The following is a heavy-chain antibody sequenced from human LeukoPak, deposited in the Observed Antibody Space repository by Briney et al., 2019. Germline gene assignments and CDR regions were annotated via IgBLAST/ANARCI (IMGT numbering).Heavy chain of an antibody. CDR2: IIPIFGTA. V-gene: IGHV1-69*05. CDR3: ARSARVAARPSSFDH. D-gene: IGHD6-6*01. J-gene: IGHJ4*02. Sequence: ASVKVSCKASGGTFSSYAISWVRQAPGQGLEWMGGIIPIFGTANYAQKFQGRVTITTDESTSTAYMELSSLRSEDTAVYYCARSARVAARPSSFDHWGQGTLVTVSS. CDR1: GGTFSSYA.